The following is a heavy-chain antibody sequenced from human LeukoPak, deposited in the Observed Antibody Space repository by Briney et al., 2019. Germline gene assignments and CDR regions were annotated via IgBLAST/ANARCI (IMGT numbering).Heavy chain of an antibody. V-gene: IGHV3-30*18. CDR1: GFTFSKYA. Sequence: PGGSLRLSCAASGFTFSKYAMTWVRQAPGKGLEWVAVISYDGSNKYYADSVKGRFTISRDNSKNTLYLQMNSLRAEDTAVYYCAKDRARYFDYWGQGTLVTVSS. J-gene: IGHJ4*02. CDR3: AKDRARYFDY. CDR2: ISYDGSNK. D-gene: IGHD6-6*01.